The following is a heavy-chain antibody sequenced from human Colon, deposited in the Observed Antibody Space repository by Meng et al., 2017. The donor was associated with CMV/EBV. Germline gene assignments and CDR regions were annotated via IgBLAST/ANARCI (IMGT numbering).Heavy chain of an antibody. Sequence: GESLKISCVASGFTFSVHGLHWVRQAPGKGLEWVAVIWNDASFESYVDSVKGRFTVSRDNSKNTLYLQMNSLRVEDTAVYYCARGKTMGAYWGQGTLVTVSS. D-gene: IGHD4/OR15-4a*01. CDR3: ARGKTMGAY. CDR2: IWNDASFE. V-gene: IGHV3-33*01. CDR1: GFTFSVHG. J-gene: IGHJ4*02.